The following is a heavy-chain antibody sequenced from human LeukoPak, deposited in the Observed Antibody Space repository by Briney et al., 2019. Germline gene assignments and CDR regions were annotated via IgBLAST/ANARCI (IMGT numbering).Heavy chain of an antibody. V-gene: IGHV1-18*01. D-gene: IGHD1-26*01. J-gene: IGHJ6*02. CDR3: ARDPSGSYYYYGMDV. CDR1: GYTFTSYG. CDR2: ISAYNGNT. Sequence: ASVKVSCKASGYTFTSYGISWARQAPGQGLEWMGWISAYNGNTNYAQKLQGRVTMTTDTSTSTAYMELRSLRSDDTAVYYCARDPSGSYYYYGMDVWGQGTTVTVSS.